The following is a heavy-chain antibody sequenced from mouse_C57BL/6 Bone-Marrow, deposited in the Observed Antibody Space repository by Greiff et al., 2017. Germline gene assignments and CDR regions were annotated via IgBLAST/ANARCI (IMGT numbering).Heavy chain of an antibody. CDR2: INPSNGGT. CDR1: GYTFTSYW. V-gene: IGHV1-53*01. J-gene: IGHJ4*01. CDR3: ARGGLRLLVYYAMDY. D-gene: IGHD3-2*02. Sequence: VQLQQPGTELVKPGASVKLSCKASGYTFTSYWMHWVKQRPGQGLEWIGNINPSNGGTNYNEKFKSKATLTVDKSSSTAYMQLSSLTSEDSAVYYCARGGLRLLVYYAMDYWGQGTSVTVSS.